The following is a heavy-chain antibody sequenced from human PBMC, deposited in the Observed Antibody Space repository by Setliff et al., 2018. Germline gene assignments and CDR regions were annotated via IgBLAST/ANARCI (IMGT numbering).Heavy chain of an antibody. D-gene: IGHD4-4*01. J-gene: IGHJ4*02. CDR1: GYIFTSYY. CDR2: FNPSGGST. CDR3: ARGDYSNPCDY. Sequence: ASVKVSCKASGYIFTSYYIHWVRQAPGQGLEWMGLFNPSGGSTKYAEKFQGRVTLTRDTSASTVYMELSSLRSEDTAIYHCARGDYSNPCDYWGQGTLVTVSS. V-gene: IGHV1-46*01.